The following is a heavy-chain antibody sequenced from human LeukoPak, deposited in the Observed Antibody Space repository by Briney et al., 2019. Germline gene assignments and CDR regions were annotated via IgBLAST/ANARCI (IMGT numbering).Heavy chain of an antibody. J-gene: IGHJ4*02. CDR1: GFTFSSYS. Sequence: PGGSLRLSCAASGFTFSSYSMNWVRQAPGKGLEWVSSISSSSSYIYYADSVKGRFTISRDNAKNSLYLQMNSLRAEDTAVYYCARDLSGYAFFDYWGQGTLVTASS. D-gene: IGHD5-12*01. CDR3: ARDLSGYAFFDY. V-gene: IGHV3-21*01. CDR2: ISSSSSYI.